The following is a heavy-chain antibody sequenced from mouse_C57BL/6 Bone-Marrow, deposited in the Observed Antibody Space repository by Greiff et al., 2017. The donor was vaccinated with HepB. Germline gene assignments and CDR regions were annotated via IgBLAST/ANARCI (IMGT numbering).Heavy chain of an antibody. Sequence: VQLQQSGAELVKPGASVKLSCKASGYTFTSYWMHWVKQRPGQGLEWIGMIHPNSGSTNYNEKFKSKATLTVDKSSSTAYMQLSSLTSEDSAVYYCAREAYYSNPYYFDYWGQGTTLTVSS. CDR3: AREAYYSNPYYFDY. CDR2: IHPNSGST. V-gene: IGHV1-64*01. D-gene: IGHD2-5*01. J-gene: IGHJ2*01. CDR1: GYTFTSYW.